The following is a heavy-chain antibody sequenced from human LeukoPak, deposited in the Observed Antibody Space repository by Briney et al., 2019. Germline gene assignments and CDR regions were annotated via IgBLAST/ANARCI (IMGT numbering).Heavy chain of an antibody. CDR1: GFTFGSYA. CDR2: ISGSGGST. J-gene: IGHJ4*02. Sequence: PGGSLRLSCAASGFTFGSYAMSWVRQAPGKGLEWVSAISGSGGSTYYADSVKGRFTISRDNSKNTLYLQMNSLRAEDTAVYYCAKDPDLIVLPVDTALWGQGTLVTVSS. D-gene: IGHD5-18*01. V-gene: IGHV3-23*01. CDR3: AKDPDLIVLPVDTAL.